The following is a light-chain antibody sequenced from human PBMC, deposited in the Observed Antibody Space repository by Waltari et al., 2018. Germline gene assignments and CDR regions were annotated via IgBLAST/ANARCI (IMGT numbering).Light chain of an antibody. V-gene: IGLV2-23*02. CDR1: SSDVGSFNL. Sequence: QSALTQPASVSGSPGQSITISCPGTSSDVGSFNLFSWYQQHPNKAPKRMIYQVSKRPSGLSNRFSGSKSGNTASLTISGLQAEDEAEYYCCSYGGSSTFVIFGGGTKLTVL. J-gene: IGLJ2*01. CDR2: QVS. CDR3: CSYGGSSTFVI.